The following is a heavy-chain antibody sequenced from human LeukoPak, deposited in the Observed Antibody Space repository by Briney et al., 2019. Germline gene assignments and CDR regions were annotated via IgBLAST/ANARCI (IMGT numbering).Heavy chain of an antibody. V-gene: IGHV3-21*01. J-gene: IGHJ6*02. CDR1: GFTFSSYS. Sequence: GGSLRLSCAASGFTFSSYSMSWVRQAPGKGLEWVSSISSSSYIYYADSVKGRFTISRDNAKNSLYLQMNSLRAEDTAVYYCAREGPYYYDSSSDVWGQGTTVTVSS. CDR3: AREGPYYYDSSSDV. D-gene: IGHD3-22*01. CDR2: ISSSSYI.